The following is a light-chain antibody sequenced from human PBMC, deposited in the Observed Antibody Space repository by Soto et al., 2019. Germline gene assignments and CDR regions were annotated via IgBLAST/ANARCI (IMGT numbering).Light chain of an antibody. CDR3: QHFNGSPFT. CDR2: HAS. V-gene: IGKV1-5*01. Sequence: DIQMTQSPSTLSAYVGDRVTITCRASQSISSWLAWYQQKPGKAPKLLIHHASILESGVPSRFSGSGSGTEFTLTISSLQPDDFAAYYCQHFNGSPFTFGPGTNVDIK. J-gene: IGKJ3*01. CDR1: QSISSW.